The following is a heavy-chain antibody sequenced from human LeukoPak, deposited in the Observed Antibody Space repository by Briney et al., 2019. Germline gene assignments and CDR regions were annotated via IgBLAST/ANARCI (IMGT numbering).Heavy chain of an antibody. Sequence: SETLSLTCSVSGYSISSAYYWGWIRQPPGKGLEGIGTMYHSGSTNYNPSLKSRVTISVDTSKNQFSLKLSSVTAADTAVYYCARGPPYSSGWHWGHPFDYWGQGTLVTVSS. CDR3: ARGPPYSSGWHWGHPFDY. J-gene: IGHJ4*02. V-gene: IGHV4-38-2*02. CDR2: MYHSGST. D-gene: IGHD6-19*01. CDR1: GYSISSAYY.